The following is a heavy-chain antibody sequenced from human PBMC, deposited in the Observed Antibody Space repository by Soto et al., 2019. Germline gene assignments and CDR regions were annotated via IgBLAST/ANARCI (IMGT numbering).Heavy chain of an antibody. D-gene: IGHD6-19*01. CDR2: ISYDGSNK. CDR3: SGDSSGWHLDY. Sequence: QVQLVESGGGVVQPGRSLRLSCAASGFTFSSYGMHWVRQAPGKGLEWVAVISYDGSNKYYADSVKGRFTISRDNSKNTLYLQMNSLRAEDTAVYYCSGDSSGWHLDYWGQGTLVTVPS. J-gene: IGHJ4*02. CDR1: GFTFSSYG. V-gene: IGHV3-30*03.